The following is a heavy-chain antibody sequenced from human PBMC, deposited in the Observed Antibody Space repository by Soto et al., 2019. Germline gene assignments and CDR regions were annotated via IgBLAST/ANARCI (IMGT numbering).Heavy chain of an antibody. CDR3: ARGEVVVVPAAMFYYFHMDV. CDR1: GGSFSGFY. D-gene: IGHD2-2*01. J-gene: IGHJ6*02. V-gene: IGHV4-34*01. Sequence: PSETLSLTCAVYGGSFSGFYWSWIRQPPGKGLEWIGEINHSGSTNYNPSLKSRVTISVDTSKNQFSLKLSSVTAADTAVYYCARGEVVVVPAAMFYYFHMDVWGQGTTVTVS. CDR2: INHSGST.